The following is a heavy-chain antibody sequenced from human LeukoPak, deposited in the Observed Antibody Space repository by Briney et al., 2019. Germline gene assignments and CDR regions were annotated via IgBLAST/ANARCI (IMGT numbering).Heavy chain of an antibody. CDR1: RNSISSYY. J-gene: IGHJ4*02. D-gene: IGHD6-19*01. CDR3: ARDGSGTGWYAGDF. V-gene: IGHV4-59*01. Sequence: KPSETLSLTPTVSRNSISSYYWSSIRQPPGKGLGWIGYIYYNGNTNYNPSLKSRVTISVDTSKNQFSLKLSSVTAADTAVYYCARDGSGTGWYAGDFWGQGTLVTVSS. CDR2: IYYNGNT.